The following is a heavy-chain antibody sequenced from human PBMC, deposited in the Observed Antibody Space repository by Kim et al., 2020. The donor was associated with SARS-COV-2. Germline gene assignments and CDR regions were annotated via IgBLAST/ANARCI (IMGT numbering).Heavy chain of an antibody. D-gene: IGHD2-15*01. V-gene: IGHV1-18*01. CDR3: AIHDHRRGGNINPPLFDY. CDR2: ISAYNGNT. Sequence: ASVKVSCKASGYTFTSYGISWVRQAPGQGLEWMGWISAYNGNTNYAQKLQGRVTMTTDTSTSTAYMELRSLRSDDTAVYYCAIHDHRRGGNINPPLFDYWGQGTLFTVSS. CDR1: GYTFTSYG. J-gene: IGHJ4*02.